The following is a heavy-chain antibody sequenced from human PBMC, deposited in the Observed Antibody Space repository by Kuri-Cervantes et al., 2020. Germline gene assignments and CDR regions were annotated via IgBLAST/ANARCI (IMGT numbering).Heavy chain of an antibody. CDR2: ISSSSSYI. Sequence: GESLKISCAVSGGSISSSNWWSWVRQPPGKGLEWVSSISSSSSYIYYADSVKGRFTISRDNAKNSLYLQMNSLRAEDTAVYYCASGGHLDYWGQGTLVTVSS. V-gene: IGHV3-21*01. D-gene: IGHD4-23*01. CDR1: GGSISSSN. CDR3: ASGGHLDY. J-gene: IGHJ4*02.